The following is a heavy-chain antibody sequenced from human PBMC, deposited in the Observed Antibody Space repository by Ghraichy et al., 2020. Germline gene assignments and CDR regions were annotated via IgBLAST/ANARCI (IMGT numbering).Heavy chain of an antibody. Sequence: GGSLRLSCAASGFTFSSYSMNWVRQAPGKGLEWVSSISSSSSYIYYADSVKGRFTISRDNAKNSLYLQMNSLRAEDTAVYYCARVFPRSDILTGYSPLAGLHGMDVWGQGTTVTVSS. V-gene: IGHV3-21*01. J-gene: IGHJ6*02. CDR2: ISSSSSYI. CDR3: ARVFPRSDILTGYSPLAGLHGMDV. CDR1: GFTFSSYS. D-gene: IGHD3-9*01.